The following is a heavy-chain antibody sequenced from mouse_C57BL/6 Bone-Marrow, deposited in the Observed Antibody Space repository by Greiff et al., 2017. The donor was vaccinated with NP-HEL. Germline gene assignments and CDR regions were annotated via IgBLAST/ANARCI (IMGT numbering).Heavy chain of an antibody. J-gene: IGHJ1*03. CDR2: IRLKSDNYAT. CDR1: GFTFSNYW. CDR3: TGLYFYWYFDV. Sequence: EVQVVESGGGLVQPGGSMKLSCVASGFTFSNYWMNWVRQSPEKGLEWVAQIRLKSDNYATHYAESVKGRFTISRDDSKSSVYLQMNNLRAEDTGIYYCTGLYFYWYFDVWGTGTTVTVSS. V-gene: IGHV6-3*01.